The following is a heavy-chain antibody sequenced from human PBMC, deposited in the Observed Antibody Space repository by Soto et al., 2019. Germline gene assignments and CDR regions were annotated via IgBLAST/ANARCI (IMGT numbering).Heavy chain of an antibody. V-gene: IGHV3-30*18. CDR3: AKDEGVGGTLGLFDY. Sequence: QVRLVESGGGAVQPGESLRLSCVASGFDFTYYAMHWVRQARGKGLESVAVMSSDGSKIHHTDSVKGRFTISRDNSKNTLYLQMNSLRKEDTAVYFCAKDEGVGGTLGLFDYWGQGTLVSVSS. CDR1: GFDFTYYA. D-gene: IGHD1-26*01. CDR2: MSSDGSKI. J-gene: IGHJ4*02.